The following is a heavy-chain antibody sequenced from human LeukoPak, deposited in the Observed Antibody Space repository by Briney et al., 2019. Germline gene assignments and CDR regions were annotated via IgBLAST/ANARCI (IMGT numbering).Heavy chain of an antibody. CDR1: GYSISTGYY. Sequence: PSETLSLTCTVSGYSISTGYYWGWIRQPPGQGLEWLGSIYHSGSTYYNSSLKRRVTISVDTSKNQVSLELTSVNAADTAIYYCARNTPDNGDYNSGEFDPWGQGTLVTVSS. CDR2: IYHSGST. D-gene: IGHD4-17*01. V-gene: IGHV4-38-2*02. CDR3: ARNTPDNGDYNSGEFDP. J-gene: IGHJ5*02.